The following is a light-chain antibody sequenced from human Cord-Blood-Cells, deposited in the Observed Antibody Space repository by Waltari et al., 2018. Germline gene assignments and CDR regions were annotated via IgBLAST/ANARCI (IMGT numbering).Light chain of an antibody. Sequence: QSALTPPASVSGSPGQSITSSCTDTRLHVGSYNHVSWYQQHPGKAPKLMIYEGSKRPSGVSNRFSGSKSGNSASLTISGLQAEDEADYYCCSYAGSSTFDVFGTGTKVTVL. V-gene: IGLV2-23*03. J-gene: IGLJ1*01. CDR3: CSYAGSSTFDV. CDR1: RLHVGSYNH. CDR2: EGS.